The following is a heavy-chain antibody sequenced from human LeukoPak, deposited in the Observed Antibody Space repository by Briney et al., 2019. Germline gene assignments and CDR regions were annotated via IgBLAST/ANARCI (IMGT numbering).Heavy chain of an antibody. J-gene: IGHJ4*02. Sequence: GGSLRLSCAASGFTFDDYAMHWVRQAPGKGLEWVSGISWNSGSIGYADSVKGRFTISRDNAKNSLYLQMNSLRAEDTAVYYCAKDPEVGGYNHFDYWGQGTLVTVSS. CDR2: ISWNSGSI. V-gene: IGHV3-9*01. CDR3: AKDPEVGGYNHFDY. CDR1: GFTFDDYA. D-gene: IGHD5-24*01.